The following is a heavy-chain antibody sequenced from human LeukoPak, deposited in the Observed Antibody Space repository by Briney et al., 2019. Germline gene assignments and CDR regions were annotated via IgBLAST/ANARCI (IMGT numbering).Heavy chain of an antibody. CDR1: GFTFSSYW. CDR2: INSDGSST. CDR3: ARGNTEGAFDI. V-gene: IGHV3-74*01. J-gene: IGHJ3*02. D-gene: IGHD5-18*01. Sequence: PGGSLRLSCAASGFTFSSYWMHWVRQAPGKGLVWVSRINSDGSSTRYADSVKGRFTIYRDDAKNTLYLQMNSLRAEDTAVYYCARGNTEGAFDIWGQGTMVPVSS.